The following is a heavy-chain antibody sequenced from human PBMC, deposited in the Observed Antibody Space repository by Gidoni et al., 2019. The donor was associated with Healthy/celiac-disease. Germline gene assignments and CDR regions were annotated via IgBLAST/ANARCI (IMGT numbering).Heavy chain of an antibody. CDR3: ARVAIYDYGDYCDY. J-gene: IGHJ4*02. Sequence: EVQLVESGGGLVQPGGSLRLSCAASGFTFSSYSMNWVRQAPGKGLEWVSYISSSSSTIYYADSVKGRFTISRDNAKNSLYLQMNSLRAEDTAVYYCARVAIYDYGDYCDYWGQGTLVTVSS. V-gene: IGHV3-48*01. CDR2: ISSSSSTI. D-gene: IGHD4-17*01. CDR1: GFTFSSYS.